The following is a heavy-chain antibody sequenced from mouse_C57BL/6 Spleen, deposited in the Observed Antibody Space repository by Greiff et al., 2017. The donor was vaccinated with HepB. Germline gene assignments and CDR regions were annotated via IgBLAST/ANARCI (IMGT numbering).Heavy chain of an antibody. CDR2: ISSGSSTI. CDR1: GFTFSDYG. J-gene: IGHJ3*01. Sequence: EVNVVESGGGLVKPGGSLKLSCAASGFTFSDYGMHWVRQAPEKGLEWVAYISSGSSTIYYADTVKGRFTISRDNAKNTLFLQMTSLRSEDTAMYYCATDDWGGYGSSYPAWFAYWGQGTLVTVSA. D-gene: IGHD1-1*01. V-gene: IGHV5-17*01. CDR3: ATDDWGGYGSSYPAWFAY.